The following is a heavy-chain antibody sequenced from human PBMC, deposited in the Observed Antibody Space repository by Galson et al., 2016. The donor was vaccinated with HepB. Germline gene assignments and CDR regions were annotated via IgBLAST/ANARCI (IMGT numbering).Heavy chain of an antibody. CDR3: ANEVSDAYVSGGY. D-gene: IGHD3-22*01. CDR2: ISKGGSHN. Sequence: SLRLSCAAAGFSFSSYAMHWVRQAPGKGLEWVAVISKGGSHNNYADSVEGRFSISRDDSKNTLHLQMDSLRDVETAVYFCANEVSDAYVSGGYWGQGTRVTVSS. V-gene: IGHV3-30*18. J-gene: IGHJ4*02. CDR1: GFSFSSYA.